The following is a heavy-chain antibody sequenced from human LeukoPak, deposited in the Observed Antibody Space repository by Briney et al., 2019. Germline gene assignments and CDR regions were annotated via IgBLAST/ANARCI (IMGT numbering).Heavy chain of an antibody. J-gene: IGHJ3*02. CDR3: ARRLGDARAFDI. V-gene: IGHV3-48*04. D-gene: IGHD6-25*01. CDR2: ISSSGSTI. Sequence: PGGSLRLSCAASGFTFSSYSMNWVRQAPGKGLEWVSYISSSGSTIYYADSVKGRFTISRDNAKNSLYLQMNSLRAEDTAVYYCARRLGDARAFDIWGQGTMVTVSS. CDR1: GFTFSSYS.